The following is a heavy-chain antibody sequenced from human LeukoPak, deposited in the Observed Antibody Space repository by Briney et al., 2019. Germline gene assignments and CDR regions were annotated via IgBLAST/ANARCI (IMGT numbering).Heavy chain of an antibody. J-gene: IGHJ4*02. V-gene: IGHV4-4*07. D-gene: IGHD1-26*01. CDR1: GGSISSYY. Sequence: SETLSLTCTVSGGSISSYYWSWIRQPAGKGLEWIGRIYISGTTNYNPSLKSRATMSVDTSKNQFSLKLSSVTAADTAVYYCARGGELASFDYWGQGTLVTVSS. CDR2: IYISGTT. CDR3: ARGGELASFDY.